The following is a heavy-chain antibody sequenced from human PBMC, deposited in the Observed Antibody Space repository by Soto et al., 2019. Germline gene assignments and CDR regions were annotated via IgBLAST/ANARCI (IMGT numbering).Heavy chain of an antibody. Sequence: ASVKVSCKASGYTFTRYTMNWVRQAPGQRLEWMGWINPDNGNTKSSQKFQDRVIITRDTSASTAYMDLSSLRSEDTAVYYCARGIAKGQPDPWGQGTLVTVSS. CDR2: INPDNGNT. V-gene: IGHV1-3*01. CDR3: ARGIAKGQPDP. CDR1: GYTFTRYT. J-gene: IGHJ5*01. D-gene: IGHD2-15*01.